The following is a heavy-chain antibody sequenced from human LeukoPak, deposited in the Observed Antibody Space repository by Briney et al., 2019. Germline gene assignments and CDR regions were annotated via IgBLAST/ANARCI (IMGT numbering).Heavy chain of an antibody. Sequence: GGSLRLSCAASGFTLRSYAMRWVREAPGKGREWVSAIDGSGDSIYYADSVQGRFTISRDNSKNTVYLQINSLRAEDTAVYYCAKDGGGNWGSFDYWGQGTLVTVSS. CDR1: GFTLRSYA. J-gene: IGHJ4*02. D-gene: IGHD7-27*01. CDR2: IDGSGDSI. CDR3: AKDGGGNWGSFDY. V-gene: IGHV3-23*01.